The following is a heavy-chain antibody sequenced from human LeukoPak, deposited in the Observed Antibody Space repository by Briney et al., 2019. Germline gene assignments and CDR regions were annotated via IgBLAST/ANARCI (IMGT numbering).Heavy chain of an antibody. CDR1: GFTFSSYA. CDR3: AKSLSAGTTISAFDI. Sequence: PGGSLRLSCAASGFTFSSYAMSWVRPAPGKGLEWVSAISGSGGSTYYADSVKGRFTISRDNSKNTLYLQMNSLRAEDAAVYYCAKSLSAGTTISAFDIWGQGTMVTVSS. V-gene: IGHV3-23*01. CDR2: ISGSGGST. D-gene: IGHD1-7*01. J-gene: IGHJ3*02.